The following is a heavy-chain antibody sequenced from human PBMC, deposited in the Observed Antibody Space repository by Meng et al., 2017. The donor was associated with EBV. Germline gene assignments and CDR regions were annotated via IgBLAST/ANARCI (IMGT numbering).Heavy chain of an antibody. D-gene: IGHD4-17*01. J-gene: IGHJ4*02. CDR2: IIPLFHTT. Sequence: QGHLLSSWAGVKQPGSSVKVSYKTSGGLLRSCAIRWVRQAPGQGLELMGGIIPLFHTTNYAQKFQGRLHIIADESSATTYMELSSLRSEDTAIYYCASAEHYGDYVFEYWGQGTLVTVSS. CDR1: GGLLRSCA. CDR3: ASAEHYGDYVFEY. V-gene: IGHV1-69*01.